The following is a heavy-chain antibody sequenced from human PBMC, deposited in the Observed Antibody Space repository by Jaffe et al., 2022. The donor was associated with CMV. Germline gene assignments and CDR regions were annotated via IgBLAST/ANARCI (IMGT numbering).Heavy chain of an antibody. CDR1: GGSISSSSYY. CDR3: ASPGLRGENYFDY. J-gene: IGHJ4*02. D-gene: IGHD3-10*01. CDR2: IYYSGST. V-gene: IGHV4-39*01. Sequence: QLQLQESGPGLVKPSETLSLTCTVSGGSISSSSYYWGWIRQPPGKGLEWIGSIYYSGSTYYNPSLKSRVTISVDTSKNQFSLKLSSVTAADTAVYYCASPGLRGENYFDYWGQGTLVTVSS.